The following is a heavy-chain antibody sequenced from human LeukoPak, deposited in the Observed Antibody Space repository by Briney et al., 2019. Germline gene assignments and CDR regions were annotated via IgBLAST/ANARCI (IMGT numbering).Heavy chain of an antibody. Sequence: GSVKVSCKASGYTFTSYDINWVRQATGQGLERMGWMNPNSGNTGYAQTFQGRVTITRNTSISTAYMELSSLRSEDTGVYYCARLDQVHCSSTSCYLSAFDIWRQGTMVTVSS. J-gene: IGHJ3*02. V-gene: IGHV1-8*03. CDR3: ARLDQVHCSSTSCYLSAFDI. CDR2: MNPNSGNT. D-gene: IGHD2-2*01. CDR1: GYTFTSYD.